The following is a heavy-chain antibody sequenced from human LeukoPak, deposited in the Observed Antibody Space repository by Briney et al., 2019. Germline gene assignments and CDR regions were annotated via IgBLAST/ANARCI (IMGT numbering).Heavy chain of an antibody. D-gene: IGHD3-22*01. Sequence: GGSLRLSCAASGFTVSSNYMSWVRQAPGKGLEWVSIIYSDDGGGNTYYADSVKGRFTISRDNSKNTLYLQMNSLRAEDTAVYYCAKPPGYYYDSSGYYYFDYWGQGTLVTVSS. CDR2: IYSDDGGGNT. V-gene: IGHV3-53*01. CDR3: AKPPGYYYDSSGYYYFDY. J-gene: IGHJ4*02. CDR1: GFTVSSNY.